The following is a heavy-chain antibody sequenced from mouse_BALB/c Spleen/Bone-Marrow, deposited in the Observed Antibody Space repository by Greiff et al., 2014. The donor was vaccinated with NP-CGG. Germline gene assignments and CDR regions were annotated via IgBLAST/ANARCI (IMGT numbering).Heavy chain of an antibody. CDR3: APIYDGYYVAWFAY. D-gene: IGHD2-3*01. J-gene: IGHJ3*01. CDR1: GFNIKDYY. CDR2: TDPENGNT. Sequence: EVKLEESGAELVRPGALVKLSCKASGFNIKDYYMHWVKQRPEQGLEWIGWTDPENGNTIYDPKFQGKASITADTSSNTAYLQLSSLTSEDTAVYYCAPIYDGYYVAWFAYWGQGTLVTVSA. V-gene: IGHV14-1*02.